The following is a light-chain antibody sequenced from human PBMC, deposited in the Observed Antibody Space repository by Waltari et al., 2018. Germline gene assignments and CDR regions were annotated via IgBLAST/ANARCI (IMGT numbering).Light chain of an antibody. CDR3: YSAADNNRQV. Sequence: SYELTQPSSVSVSPGQTARITCSGDILAKRYARWFQQKPGQAPVVEIYKDSERPSGIPERFSGSNSGTTVTLTISGAQVEDEADYYCYSAADNNRQVFGGGTKLTVL. V-gene: IGLV3-27*01. CDR2: KDS. CDR1: ILAKRY. J-gene: IGLJ3*02.